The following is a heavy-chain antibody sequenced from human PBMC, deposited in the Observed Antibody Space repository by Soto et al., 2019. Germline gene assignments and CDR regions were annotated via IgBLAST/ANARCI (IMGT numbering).Heavy chain of an antibody. V-gene: IGHV3-33*01. D-gene: IGHD3-10*01. Sequence: PGGSLRLSCAASGFTLSGSGMHWVRQAPGKGLEWVAVIWRDGSNENYADSVKGRFTISRDNSKNTLYLQMNSLRSEDTAVYYYARDRGGASGGFDYGSGSRNFAYWGQGTLVTVSS. CDR1: GFTLSGSG. CDR3: ARDRGGASGGFDYGSGSRNFAY. CDR2: IWRDGSNE. J-gene: IGHJ4*02.